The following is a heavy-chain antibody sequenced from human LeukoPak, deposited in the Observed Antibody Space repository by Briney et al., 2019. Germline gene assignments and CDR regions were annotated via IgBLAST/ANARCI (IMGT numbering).Heavy chain of an antibody. CDR3: ARVRMGDDFNPFDY. CDR2: INGEGSET. CDR1: GFTFSRFW. D-gene: IGHD3-16*01. J-gene: IGHJ4*02. V-gene: IGHV3-74*03. Sequence: PGGSLRLSCAASGFTFSRFWIYWVRRAPGKGLVWVSRINGEGSETMYADSVKGRFTISRDNAKNTLYLQMNSLRAEDTAVYYCARVRMGDDFNPFDYWGQGTLVTVSS.